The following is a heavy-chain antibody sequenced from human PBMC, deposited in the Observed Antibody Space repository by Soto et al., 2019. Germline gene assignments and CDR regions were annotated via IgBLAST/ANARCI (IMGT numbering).Heavy chain of an antibody. J-gene: IGHJ6*02. V-gene: IGHV4-34*01. CDR2: INHSGST. CDR1: GGSFSGYY. CDR3: ARALPVSRYCISIDCPRSGMDV. Sequence: SETLSLTCAVYGGSFSGYYWSWVRQPPGKGLEWIAEINHSGSTNYNPSLKSRVTISVDTSKNYFSLKLSFVTAADTAVYYCARALPVSRYCISIDCPRSGMDVWGQGTTVTVYS. D-gene: IGHD2-2*01.